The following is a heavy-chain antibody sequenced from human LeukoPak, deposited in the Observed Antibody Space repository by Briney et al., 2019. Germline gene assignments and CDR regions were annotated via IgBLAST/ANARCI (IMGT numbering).Heavy chain of an antibody. CDR2: IYYSGST. CDR1: GGSISSGGYY. J-gene: IGHJ5*02. D-gene: IGHD1-26*01. V-gene: IGHV4-31*03. CDR3: AISIVGATTRWFDP. Sequence: PSETLSLTCTVSGGSISSGGYYWRWIRQHPGKGLEWIGYIYYSGSTYYNPSLKSRVTISVDTSKNQFSLKLSSVTAADTAVYYCAISIVGATTRWFDPWGQGTLVTVSS.